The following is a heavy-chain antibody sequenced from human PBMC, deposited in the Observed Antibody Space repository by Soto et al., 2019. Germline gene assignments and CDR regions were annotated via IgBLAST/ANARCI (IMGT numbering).Heavy chain of an antibody. CDR2: ISHSGST. CDR3: ARTYYDFWSGYYYYYYYMDV. V-gene: IGHV4-34*01. J-gene: IGHJ6*03. D-gene: IGHD3-3*01. CDR1: GGSFSGYY. Sequence: SETLSLTCAVYGGSFSGYYWSWIRQPPGKGLEWIGEISHSGSTNYNPSLKSRVTISVDTSKNQFSLKLSSVTAADTAVYYCARTYYDFWSGYYYYYYYMDVWGKGTTVTVSS.